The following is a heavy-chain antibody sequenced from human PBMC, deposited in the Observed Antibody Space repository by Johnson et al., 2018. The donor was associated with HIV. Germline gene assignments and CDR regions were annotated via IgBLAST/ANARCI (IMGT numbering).Heavy chain of an antibody. CDR3: ARDGDSDAFDI. CDR1: GFTFTDYA. CDR2: ISDEGSNK. V-gene: IGHV3-30-3*01. D-gene: IGHD4-17*01. J-gene: IGHJ3*02. Sequence: VQLVESGGGVVQAGRSLTLSCVGSGFTFTDYAIHWVRQPPGKGLEWVAVISDEGSNKYYADSVKGRFTISRDNSENTLYLQMNSRRTEDTAVYYCARDGDSDAFDIWGQGTVVTVS.